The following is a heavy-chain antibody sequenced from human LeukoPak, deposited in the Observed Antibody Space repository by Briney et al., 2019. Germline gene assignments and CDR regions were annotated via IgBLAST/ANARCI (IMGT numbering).Heavy chain of an antibody. V-gene: IGHV3-30*01. Sequence: GGSLRLSCAASGFAFSSYAMHWVRQAPDKGLEWVAVISYDGSNKYYADSVKGRFTISRDNSKNTLYLQMNSLRAEDTAVYYCARESSGSYLTYYYYYMDVWGKGTTVTVSS. CDR2: ISYDGSNK. D-gene: IGHD1-26*01. CDR3: ARESSGSYLTYYYYYMDV. J-gene: IGHJ6*03. CDR1: GFAFSSYA.